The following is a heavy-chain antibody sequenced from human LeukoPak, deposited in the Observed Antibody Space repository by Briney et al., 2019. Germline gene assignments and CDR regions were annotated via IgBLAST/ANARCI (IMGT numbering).Heavy chain of an antibody. CDR1: GFTFGDYA. Sequence: GRSLRLSCTASGFTFGDYAMSWFRQAPGKGLEWVGFIRSKAYGGTTEYAASVKGRFTISRDDSNSIAYLQMNSLKPENTAVYYCTRDGLGYCSGGSCGSAEYFQHWGQGTLVTVSS. CDR2: IRSKAYGGTT. V-gene: IGHV3-49*03. J-gene: IGHJ1*01. D-gene: IGHD2-15*01. CDR3: TRDGLGYCSGGSCGSAEYFQH.